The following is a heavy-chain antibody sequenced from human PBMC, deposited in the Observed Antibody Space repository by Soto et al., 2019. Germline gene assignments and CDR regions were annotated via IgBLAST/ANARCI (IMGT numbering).Heavy chain of an antibody. CDR3: ARQEGYDVLSGFYLYYVDY. V-gene: IGHV4-39*01. CDR2: VYYSGST. CDR1: GGLISSGTYY. J-gene: IGHJ4*02. D-gene: IGHD3-3*01. Sequence: SETLSLTCTVSGGLISSGTYYWGWIRQPPGKGLEWIGSVYYSGSTYYNPSLKGRVTISVDTSKNQFSLKLISVTAADTAMYYCARQEGYDVLSGFYLYYVDYWGQGTPVTSPQ.